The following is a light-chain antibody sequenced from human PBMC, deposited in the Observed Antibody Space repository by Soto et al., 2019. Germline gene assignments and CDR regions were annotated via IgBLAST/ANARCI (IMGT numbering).Light chain of an antibody. J-gene: IGKJ2*01. V-gene: IGKV3-20*01. CDR2: AAS. Sequence: EIVLTQSPGTLSLSPGERATLSCRASQRISNSYLAWYQQKPGQAPRLLLYAASSRASGITDRVSGSGSGTDFTLIISRLEPEDFAVYYCQQYARPPYAFGQGTKVEIK. CDR1: QRISNSY. CDR3: QQYARPPYA.